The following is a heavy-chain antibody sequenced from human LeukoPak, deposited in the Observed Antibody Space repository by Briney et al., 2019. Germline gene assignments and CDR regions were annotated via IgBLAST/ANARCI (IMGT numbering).Heavy chain of an antibody. Sequence: GGSLRLSCAASAFTFRTYWMSWVRQAPGNGLEWVANIDQDGSEKYYVESMKGRITISRDTAKNSLYLQMNSLRAEDTAVYYCARDYYSYSRGSWAFDIWGQGTMVTVSS. V-gene: IGHV3-7*03. CDR2: IDQDGSEK. D-gene: IGHD3-22*01. J-gene: IGHJ3*02. CDR1: AFTFRTYW. CDR3: ARDYYSYSRGSWAFDI.